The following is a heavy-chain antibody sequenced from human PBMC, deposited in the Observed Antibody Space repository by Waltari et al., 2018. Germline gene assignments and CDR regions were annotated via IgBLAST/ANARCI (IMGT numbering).Heavy chain of an antibody. D-gene: IGHD6-6*01. CDR3: ARVDSSSSAHLDY. V-gene: IGHV4-38-2*02. J-gene: IGHJ4*02. Sequence: QVQLQESGPGLVKPSETLSLTCTVSGYSISSGYYWGWIRQPPGKGLEWIGSIYHSGSTYYIPSLKSLVTISVDTSKNQFTLKLSSLTAADTAVYYCARVDSSSSAHLDYCGQGTLVTVSS. CDR2: IYHSGST. CDR1: GYSISSGYY.